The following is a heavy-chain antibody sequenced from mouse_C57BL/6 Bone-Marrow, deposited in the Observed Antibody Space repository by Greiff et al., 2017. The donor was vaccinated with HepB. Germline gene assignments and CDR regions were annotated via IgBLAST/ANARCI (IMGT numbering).Heavy chain of an antibody. CDR1: GYSFTSYY. CDR2: IYPGSGNT. J-gene: IGHJ4*01. V-gene: IGHV1-66*01. D-gene: IGHD2-1*01. Sequence: VQLQQSGPELVKPGASVKISCKASGYSFTSYYIHWVKQRPGQGLEWIGWIYPGSGNTKYNEKFKGKATLTADTSSSTAYMQLSGLTSEDSAVYYCARGDGNYWAMDYWGQGTSVTVSS. CDR3: ARGDGNYWAMDY.